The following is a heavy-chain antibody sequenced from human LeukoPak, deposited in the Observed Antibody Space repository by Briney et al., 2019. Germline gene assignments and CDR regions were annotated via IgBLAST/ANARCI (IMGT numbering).Heavy chain of an antibody. V-gene: IGHV1-2*02. CDR2: INPNSGGT. Sequence: ASVKVSCKASGGTFSNYAISWVRQAPGQGLEWMGWINPNSGGTNYAQKFQGRVTMTRDTSISTAYMELSRLRSDDTAVYYCAVNNWNDGYWGQGTLVTVSS. CDR3: AVNNWNDGY. J-gene: IGHJ4*02. CDR1: GGTFSNYA. D-gene: IGHD1-1*01.